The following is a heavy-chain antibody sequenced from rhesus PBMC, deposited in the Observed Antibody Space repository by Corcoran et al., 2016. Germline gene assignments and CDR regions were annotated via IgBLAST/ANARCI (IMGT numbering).Heavy chain of an antibody. J-gene: IGHJ4*01. D-gene: IGHD3-28*01. V-gene: IGHV4-80*01. Sequence: QVQLQESGPGLVKPSETLSLTCAVSGGSFSSYWGSWIRQPPGKGLEWSGAINGNSGSTNYNPSLKSRVTISKDASKNQFSLKLSSVTAADTAVYYCARPNYDSGYYTPYFDYWGQGVLVTVSS. CDR1: GGSFSSYW. CDR2: INGNSGST. CDR3: ARPNYDSGYYTPYFDY.